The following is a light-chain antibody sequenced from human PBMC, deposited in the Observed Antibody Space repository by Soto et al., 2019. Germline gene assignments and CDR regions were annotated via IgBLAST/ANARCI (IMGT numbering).Light chain of an antibody. CDR3: QQFSNYPLT. J-gene: IGKJ4*01. Sequence: EFVLTQSPGTLALSPGERATLSCSASHTVRNNYLAWYQQKPGQAPRLLIYDASSRATGIPDRFSGGGSGTDFTLTISRLEPEDFAVYYCQQFSNYPLTFGGGTKVDIK. CDR1: HTVRNNY. V-gene: IGKV3-20*01. CDR2: DAS.